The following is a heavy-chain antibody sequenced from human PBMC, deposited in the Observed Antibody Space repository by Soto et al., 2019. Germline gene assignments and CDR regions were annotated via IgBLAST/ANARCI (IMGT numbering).Heavy chain of an antibody. Sequence: EVQLVESGGGLVKPGGSLRLSCAASGFTFSSYSMNWVRQAPGKGLEWVSSISSSSSYIYYADSVKGRFTNSRDNAKNSLYLQMNSLRAEDTAVYYCERENSSPGPHYGMDVWGQGTTVTVSS. V-gene: IGHV3-21*01. CDR2: ISSSSSYI. D-gene: IGHD6-13*01. CDR1: GFTFSSYS. J-gene: IGHJ6*02. CDR3: ERENSSPGPHYGMDV.